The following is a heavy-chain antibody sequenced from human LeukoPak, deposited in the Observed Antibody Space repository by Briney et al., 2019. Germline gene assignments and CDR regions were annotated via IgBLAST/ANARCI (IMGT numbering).Heavy chain of an antibody. D-gene: IGHD3-9*01. CDR1: GYTFTTYG. Sequence: ASVKVSCKASGYTFTTYGISWVRQAPGQGLEWMGGIIPIFGTANYAQKFQGRVTITADESTSTAYMELSSLRSEDTAVYYCAASRRYFDWLFDYWGQGTLVTVSS. V-gene: IGHV1-69*13. J-gene: IGHJ4*02. CDR2: IIPIFGTA. CDR3: AASRRYFDWLFDY.